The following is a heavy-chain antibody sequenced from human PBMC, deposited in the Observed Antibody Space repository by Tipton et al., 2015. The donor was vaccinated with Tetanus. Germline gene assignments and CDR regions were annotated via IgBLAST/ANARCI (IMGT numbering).Heavy chain of an antibody. CDR2: IYYTERT. CDR1: GASINAGGYL. D-gene: IGHD5-24*01. J-gene: IGHJ5*02. Sequence: TLSLTCTVSGASINAGGYLWTWARQHPGKGLEWIGNIYYTERTSYTPSLDGRVSISVDTSKNQFFLRLTSVTAAGTAVYYCARHKTDGRDGYNYGSFTWGQGTRVTVSS. CDR3: ARHKTDGRDGYNYGSFT. V-gene: IGHV4-31*03.